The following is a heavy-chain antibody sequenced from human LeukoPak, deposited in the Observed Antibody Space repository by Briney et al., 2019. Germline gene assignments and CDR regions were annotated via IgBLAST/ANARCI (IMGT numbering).Heavy chain of an antibody. Sequence: GGSLRLSCAASGFTFDDYAMHWVRQAAGKGLEWVSLISGDGGSPYFADSVKGRFTISRDNSKNSLYLQMNSLRTEDTALYYCAKDGDKPVLRYFDWLSTNVLYYGMDVWGQGTTATVSS. V-gene: IGHV3-43*02. J-gene: IGHJ6*02. D-gene: IGHD3-9*01. CDR1: GFTFDDYA. CDR3: AKDGDKPVLRYFDWLSTNVLYYGMDV. CDR2: ISGDGGSP.